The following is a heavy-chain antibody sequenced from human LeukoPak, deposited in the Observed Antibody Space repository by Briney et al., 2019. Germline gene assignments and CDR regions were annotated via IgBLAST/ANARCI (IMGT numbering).Heavy chain of an antibody. V-gene: IGHV3-15*01. J-gene: IGHJ4*02. CDR2: IKSKTDGGTT. D-gene: IGHD3-22*01. CDR3: TTDPDHSSGYF. CDR1: GFTFSNAW. Sequence: GGSLRLSCAASGFTFSNAWMSWVRQAPGKGLEWVGRIKSKTDGGTTDYAAPVKGRFTISRDDSKNTLYLQMNSLKTKDTAVYYCTTDPDHSSGYFWGQGTLVTVSS.